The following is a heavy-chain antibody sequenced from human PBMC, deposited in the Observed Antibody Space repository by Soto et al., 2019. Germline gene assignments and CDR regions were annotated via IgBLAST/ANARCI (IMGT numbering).Heavy chain of an antibody. CDR3: ARVPSLPGCSSTSCYNPNWFDP. CDR2: IYYSGST. Sequence: PSETLSLTCTVSGGSISSGGYYWSWIRQPPGKGLEWIGYIYYSGSTYYNPSLKSRVTISVDTSKNQFSLKLSSVTAADTAVYYCARVPSLPGCSSTSCYNPNWFDPWGQGTLVTVSS. D-gene: IGHD2-2*01. V-gene: IGHV4-30-4*01. J-gene: IGHJ5*02. CDR1: GGSISSGGYY.